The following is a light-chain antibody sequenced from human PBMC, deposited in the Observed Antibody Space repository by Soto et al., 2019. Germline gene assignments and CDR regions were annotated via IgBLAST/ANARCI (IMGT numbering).Light chain of an antibody. Sequence: DIQMTQSPSTLSASVGDRVTITCRASQTISSSLAWYQQQPGKAPKLLIYDVSTLKRGVPSRFSGSRSGTEFTLSISSLQLDDFATYYCQQYHTFSYTFGQGTSLESK. CDR1: QTISSS. J-gene: IGKJ2*01. CDR3: QQYHTFSYT. CDR2: DVS. V-gene: IGKV1-5*01.